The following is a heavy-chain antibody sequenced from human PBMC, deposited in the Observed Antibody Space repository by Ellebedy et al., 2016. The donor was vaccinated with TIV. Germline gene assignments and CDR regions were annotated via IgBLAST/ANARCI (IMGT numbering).Heavy chain of an antibody. CDR2: IIAVFGTA. D-gene: IGHD2-2*01. CDR3: AQTPIDSTSNLYGMDV. CDR1: GGIFRNYA. Sequence: ASVKVSYKASGGIFRNYAISWVRQAPGQGLEWVGGIIAVFGTARYAQKLQGRVTITADESTMTVYMELSSLRSEDTAVYYCAQTPIDSTSNLYGMDVWGQGTTVTVSS. J-gene: IGHJ6*02. V-gene: IGHV1-69*13.